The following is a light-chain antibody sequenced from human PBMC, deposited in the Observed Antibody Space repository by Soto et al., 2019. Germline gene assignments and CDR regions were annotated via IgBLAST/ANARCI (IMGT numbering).Light chain of an antibody. CDR2: AAS. CDR1: QGISSY. V-gene: IGKV1-9*01. CDR3: QQLNSYPPYT. Sequence: DIQLTQSPSFLSASVGDRVTITCRASQGISSYLAWYQQNPGKAPKLLIYAASTLQTGVPSRFSGSGSGTEFTLTISSLQPEDVATYYCQQLNSYPPYTFGQGTKLEIK. J-gene: IGKJ2*01.